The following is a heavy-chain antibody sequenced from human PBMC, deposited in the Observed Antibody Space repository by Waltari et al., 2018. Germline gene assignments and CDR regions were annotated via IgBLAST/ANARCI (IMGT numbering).Heavy chain of an antibody. Sequence: EVQLVQSGAAVKKPGATVKISCKASGYTFTDYYLHWVQQAPGKGLEWMGRVDPEDGETIYAEKFQGRVTITADTSTDTAYMELSSLRSEDTAVYYCATVFRYGYLGAFDIWGQGTMVTVSS. J-gene: IGHJ3*02. D-gene: IGHD5-18*01. V-gene: IGHV1-69-2*01. CDR3: ATVFRYGYLGAFDI. CDR1: GYTFTDYY. CDR2: VDPEDGET.